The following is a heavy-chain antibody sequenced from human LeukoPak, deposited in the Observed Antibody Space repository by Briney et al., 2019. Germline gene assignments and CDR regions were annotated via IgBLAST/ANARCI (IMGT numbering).Heavy chain of an antibody. D-gene: IGHD6-19*01. V-gene: IGHV4-34*01. Sequence: SETLSLTCAVYGGSFSAYYWSWIRQPPGKGLEWFGEINHVGSTNYNPSLKSRVTISVDTSKNQFSLKLTFVTAADTAVYYCARVAVAGTDPGAFDIWGQGTMVTVSS. CDR2: INHVGST. J-gene: IGHJ3*02. CDR1: GGSFSAYY. CDR3: ARVAVAGTDPGAFDI.